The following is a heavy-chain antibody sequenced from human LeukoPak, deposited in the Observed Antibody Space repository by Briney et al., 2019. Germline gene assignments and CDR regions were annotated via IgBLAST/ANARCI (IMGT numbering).Heavy chain of an antibody. Sequence: ASVKVSCKASGYTLITYDINWVRQAPGQGLEWMGWMSPSNGDTGVSQKFRGRVSLTRNTSISTAYLDLTGLESEDTAVYYCSRGRAAVIDTWGQGTPLAVSS. D-gene: IGHD6-13*01. J-gene: IGHJ5*02. V-gene: IGHV1-8*01. CDR1: GYTLITYD. CDR2: MSPSNGDT. CDR3: SRGRAAVIDT.